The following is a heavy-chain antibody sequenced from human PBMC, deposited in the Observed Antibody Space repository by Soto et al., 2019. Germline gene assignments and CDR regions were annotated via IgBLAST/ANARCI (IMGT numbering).Heavy chain of an antibody. J-gene: IGHJ4*02. CDR1: GGSISTYS. CDR2: VYYSGST. V-gene: IGHV4-59*01. D-gene: IGHD5-12*01. CDR3: AREQGDGYNYGVDY. Sequence: LSLTCTVSGGSISTYSWSWIRQPPGKGLEWIGYVYYSGSTNYNPSLKSRVTISVVTSKNQFSLKLTSVTAADTAVYYCAREQGDGYNYGVDYWGQGTLVTVSS.